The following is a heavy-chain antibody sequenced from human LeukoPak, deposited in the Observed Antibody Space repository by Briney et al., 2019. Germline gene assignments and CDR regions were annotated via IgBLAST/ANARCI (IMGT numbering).Heavy chain of an antibody. V-gene: IGHV3-33*08. J-gene: IGHJ4*02. CDR2: IWYDGSNK. CDR3: ARETLSSYDYLDY. CDR1: GFTLKSYC. D-gene: IGHD5-12*01. Sequence: SWRPPRIPCGASGFTLKSYCMHWVPPAPRKGVEGGGVIWYDGSNKYYADSVKGRFTISRDNSKNTLYLQMNSLRAEDTAVYYCARETLSSYDYLDYWGQGTLVTVSS.